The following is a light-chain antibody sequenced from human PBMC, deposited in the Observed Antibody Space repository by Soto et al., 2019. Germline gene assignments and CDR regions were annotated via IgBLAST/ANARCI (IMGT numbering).Light chain of an antibody. CDR3: SSYAGSSVV. V-gene: IGLV2-8*01. J-gene: IGLJ2*01. CDR1: SDDVGGFDY. CDR2: EVT. Sequence: QSALTQPASVSGSPGQSITISCTGTSDDVGGFDYVSWYQQHPGKAPKLMIYEVTNRPSGVPDRFSGSKSDNTASLTVSGLQAEDEADYYCSSYAGSSVVFGGGTKLTVL.